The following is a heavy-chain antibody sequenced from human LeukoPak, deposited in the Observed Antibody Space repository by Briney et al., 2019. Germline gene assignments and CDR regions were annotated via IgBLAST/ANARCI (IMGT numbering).Heavy chain of an antibody. CDR2: IYYSGST. V-gene: IGHV4-59*01. CDR3: ARGDRVRFGRDYYYYMDV. CDR1: GGSISSYY. J-gene: IGHJ6*03. D-gene: IGHD3-10*01. Sequence: KPSETLSLTCTVSGGSISSYYWSWIRQPPGKGLEWIGYIYYSGSTNYNPSLKSRVTISVDTSKNQFSLKLSSVTAADTAVYYCARGDRVRFGRDYYYYMDVWGKGTTVTISS.